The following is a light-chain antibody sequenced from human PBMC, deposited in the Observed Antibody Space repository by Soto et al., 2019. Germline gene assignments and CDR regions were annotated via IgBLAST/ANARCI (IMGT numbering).Light chain of an antibody. CDR3: QQYGRSPPFT. V-gene: IGKV3-20*01. J-gene: IGKJ2*01. Sequence: EIVSTQSPGTLSLSPGERATLSCRASQSVSSTYLAWYQQKPGQAPRLLMYGASNRATGIPDRFSGSGSGTDFTLTINRLEPEDFAVYFCQQYGRSPPFTFGQGTKVEIK. CDR1: QSVSSTY. CDR2: GAS.